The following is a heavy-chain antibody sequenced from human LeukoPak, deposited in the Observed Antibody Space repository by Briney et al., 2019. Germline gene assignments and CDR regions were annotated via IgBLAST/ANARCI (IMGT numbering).Heavy chain of an antibody. CDR2: TYYRSKWYN. Sequence: SQTLSLTCAISGDSVSSNSAAWNWIRQSPSRGLEWLGRTYYRSKWYNDYAVSVKSRITINPDTSKNQFSLKLSSVTAADTAVYYCARSHAPFWSGPPRWFDPWGQGTLVTVSS. CDR3: ARSHAPFWSGPPRWFDP. D-gene: IGHD3-3*01. J-gene: IGHJ5*02. CDR1: GDSVSSNSAA. V-gene: IGHV6-1*01.